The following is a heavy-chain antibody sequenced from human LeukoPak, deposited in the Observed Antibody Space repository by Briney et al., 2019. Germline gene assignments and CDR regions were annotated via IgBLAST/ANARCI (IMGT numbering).Heavy chain of an antibody. CDR3: ASRGATSGLGY. CDR2: INXXXXTT. CDR1: GFTFSSYW. Sequence: GSLRLSCAASGFTFSSYWMHWVRQAPGKGXXWVSRINXXXXTTXXXXXXXXRFTISRDNTKNTLYLQMNSLRAEDTAVYFCASRGATSGLGYWGQGTLVTVSS. V-gene: IGHV3-74*01. J-gene: IGHJ4*02.